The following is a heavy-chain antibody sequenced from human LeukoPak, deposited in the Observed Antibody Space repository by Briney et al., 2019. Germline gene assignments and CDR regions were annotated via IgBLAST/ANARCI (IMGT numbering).Heavy chain of an antibody. CDR3: ATSYLSGYCSSTSCYEV. V-gene: IGHV3-21*01. J-gene: IGHJ4*02. CDR1: GFTFSSYS. Sequence: GGSLRLSCAASGFTFSSYSMNWVRQAPGKGLEWVSSISSSSSYIYYADSVKGRFTISRDNAKNSLYLQMNSLRAEDTAVYYCATSYLSGYCSSTSCYEVWGQGTLVTVSS. CDR2: ISSSSSYI. D-gene: IGHD2-2*01.